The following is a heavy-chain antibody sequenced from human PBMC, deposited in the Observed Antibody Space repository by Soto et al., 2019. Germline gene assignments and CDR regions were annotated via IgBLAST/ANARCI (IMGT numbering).Heavy chain of an antibody. D-gene: IGHD6-19*01. CDR3: ARHGGSGVDY. CDR2: IYYSGST. V-gene: IGHV4-39*01. CDR1: GCSISSSSYY. J-gene: IGHJ4*02. Sequence: QLQLQESGPGLVKPSETLSLTCTVSGCSISSSSYYWGWLRQPPGKGLEWIGSIYYSGSTYYNPSLKSRVTISVDTSKNQFSLKLSSVTAADTAVYYCARHGGSGVDYWGQGTLVTVSS.